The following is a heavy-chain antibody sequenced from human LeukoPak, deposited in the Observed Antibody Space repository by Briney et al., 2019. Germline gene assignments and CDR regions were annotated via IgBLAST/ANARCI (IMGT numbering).Heavy chain of an antibody. V-gene: IGHV3-7*01. D-gene: IGHD1-1*01. J-gene: IGHJ4*02. CDR3: ARARYNWNDEYFDY. Sequence: GGSLRLSCAASGFTFSSYWMSWVRQAPGKGLEGVANIKQDGSEKYYVDSVKGRFTISRDNAKNSLYLQMNSLRAEDTAVYYCARARYNWNDEYFDYWGQGTLVTVSS. CDR1: GFTFSSYW. CDR2: IKQDGSEK.